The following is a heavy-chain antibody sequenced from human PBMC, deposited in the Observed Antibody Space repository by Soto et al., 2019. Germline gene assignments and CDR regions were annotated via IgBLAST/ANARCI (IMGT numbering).Heavy chain of an antibody. J-gene: IGHJ3*02. CDR1: GYTFTSYA. V-gene: IGHV1-18*01. CDR2: ISAYNGNT. Sequence: QVQLVQSGAEVKKPGASVKVSCKASGYTFTSYAISWVRQAPGQGLEWMGWISAYNGNTNYAQKLQGRVTMTTDTLASTAYMPPRSLRSDVRAVYYSARDLIPRDIWCQGTRVTVSS. D-gene: IGHD2-21*01. CDR3: ARDLIPRDI.